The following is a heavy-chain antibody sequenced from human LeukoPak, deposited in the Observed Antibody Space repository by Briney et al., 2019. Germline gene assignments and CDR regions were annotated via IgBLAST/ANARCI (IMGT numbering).Heavy chain of an antibody. J-gene: IGHJ4*02. Sequence: PGGSLRLSCAASGFTFSSYAMSWVRQAPGKGLEWVGRIKSKTDGGTTDYAAPVKGRFTISRDDSKNTLYLQMNSLKTEDTAVYYCTTSYGDYGGYWGQGTLVTVSS. CDR2: IKSKTDGGTT. D-gene: IGHD4-17*01. CDR1: GFTFSSYA. V-gene: IGHV3-15*01. CDR3: TTSYGDYGGY.